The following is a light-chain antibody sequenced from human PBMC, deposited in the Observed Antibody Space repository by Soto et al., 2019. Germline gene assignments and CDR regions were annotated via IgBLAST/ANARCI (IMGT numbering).Light chain of an antibody. Sequence: DIQLTQSPSFLSASVGDRVTIACRASQGINTYLAWFQQKPGKAPKLLIYAASTLESGVPSRFSGSGSGTEFTLPISSLQPEDVATYYCQQLDSYPLTFGQGTKLEIK. V-gene: IGKV1-9*01. CDR3: QQLDSYPLT. J-gene: IGKJ2*01. CDR2: AAS. CDR1: QGINTY.